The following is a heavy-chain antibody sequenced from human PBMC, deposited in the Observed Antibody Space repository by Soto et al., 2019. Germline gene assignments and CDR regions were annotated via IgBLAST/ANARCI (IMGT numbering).Heavy chain of an antibody. J-gene: IGHJ6*02. CDR1: GFTFSSYA. Sequence: GGSLRLSCAASGFTFSSYAMSWVRQAPGTGLGWVAVISYDGSNKYYADSVKGRFTISRDNSKNTLYLQMNSLRAEDTAVYYCARPGGYDYEPGYYYYGMDVWGQGTTVTVSS. V-gene: IGHV3-30-3*01. D-gene: IGHD5-12*01. CDR3: ARPGGYDYEPGYYYYGMDV. CDR2: ISYDGSNK.